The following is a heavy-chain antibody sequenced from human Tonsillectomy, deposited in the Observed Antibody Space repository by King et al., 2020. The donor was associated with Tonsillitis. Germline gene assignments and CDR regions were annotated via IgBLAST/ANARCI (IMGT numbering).Heavy chain of an antibody. CDR3: ASSIGDFGSGYYRTNYYYGMDV. CDR2: INHSGST. Sequence: VQLQQWGAGLLKPSETLSLTCAVYGGSFSGYYWSWIRQPPGKGLEWIGEINHSGSTNYNPSLKSRVTMSVDTSKNQFSLKLSSVTAADTAVYYGASSIGDFGSGYYRTNYYYGMDVWGQGTTVTVSS. CDR1: GGSFSGYY. V-gene: IGHV4-34*01. D-gene: IGHD3-3*01. J-gene: IGHJ6*02.